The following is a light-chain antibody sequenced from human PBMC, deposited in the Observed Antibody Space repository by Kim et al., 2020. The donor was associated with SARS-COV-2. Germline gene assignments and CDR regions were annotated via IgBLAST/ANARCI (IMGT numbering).Light chain of an antibody. CDR1: QSISSW. CDR2: KAS. J-gene: IGKJ2*01. V-gene: IGKV1-5*03. CDR3: QQYKSYPYT. Sequence: FASVGDRVTITCRASQSISSWLAWYQRKPGKAPKLLIYKASSLESGVPSNFSGSGSGTEFTLTISSLKPDDFATYYCQQYKSYPYTFGQGTKVEI.